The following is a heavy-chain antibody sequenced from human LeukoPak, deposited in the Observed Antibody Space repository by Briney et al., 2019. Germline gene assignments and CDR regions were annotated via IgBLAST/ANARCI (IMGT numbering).Heavy chain of an antibody. J-gene: IGHJ4*02. CDR3: ARDARIMITFGGDSDY. CDR1: GFTFSDYY. D-gene: IGHD3-16*01. V-gene: IGHV3-20*04. CDR2: INWNGGST. Sequence: PGGSLRLSCAAPGFTFSDYYMSWIRQAPGKGLEWVSGINWNGGSTGYADSVKGRFTISRDNAKNSLYLQMNSLRAEDTALYYCARDARIMITFGGDSDYWGQGTLVTVSS.